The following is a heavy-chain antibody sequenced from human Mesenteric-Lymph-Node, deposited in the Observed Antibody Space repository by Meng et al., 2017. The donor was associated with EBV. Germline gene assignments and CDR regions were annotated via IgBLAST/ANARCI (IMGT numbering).Heavy chain of an antibody. V-gene: IGHV1-3*01. CDR3: VNHNYSDYDGGCDH. J-gene: IGHJ4*02. CDR1: GYACSGYA. Sequence: VQVVGLGAELEQVGAAAKVTCKATGYACSGYAMHWVRQASGQRPEGMGWLNRGSDNKKESKKFQRSLNSRGDIAMGTCNMELSSLMTEDTAADSGVNHNYSDYDGGCDHWGQGTLVTVSS. D-gene: IGHD4-11*01. CDR2: LNRGSDNK.